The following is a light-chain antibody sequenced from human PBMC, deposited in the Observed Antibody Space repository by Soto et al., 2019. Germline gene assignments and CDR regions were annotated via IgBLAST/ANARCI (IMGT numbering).Light chain of an antibody. V-gene: IGKV3-11*01. CDR2: DES. CDR1: QSVSSY. J-gene: IGKJ5*01. CDR3: QQRSSWPS. Sequence: EIVLTQSPATLSLSPGERATLSCRASQSVSSYLAWYQQKPGQAPRPLIYDESNRATGIPARFSGSGPGTDFTLTISSLEPEDFAVYHCQQRSSWPSFGQGTRLEIK.